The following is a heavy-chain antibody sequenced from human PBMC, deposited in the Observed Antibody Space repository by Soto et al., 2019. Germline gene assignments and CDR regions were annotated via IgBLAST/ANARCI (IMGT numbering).Heavy chain of an antibody. CDR2: IIPILGIA. CDR1: GGTFSSYT. J-gene: IGHJ6*03. Sequence: QVQLVQSGAEVKKPGSSVKVSCKASGGTFSSYTISWERQAPGQGLEWMGRIIPILGIANYAQKFQGRVTITADKSTSPAYMELSSLRSEDTAVYYCARDREYSSSSDYDYYYMDVWGKGTTVTFSS. CDR3: ARDREYSSSSDYDYYYMDV. D-gene: IGHD6-6*01. V-gene: IGHV1-69*08.